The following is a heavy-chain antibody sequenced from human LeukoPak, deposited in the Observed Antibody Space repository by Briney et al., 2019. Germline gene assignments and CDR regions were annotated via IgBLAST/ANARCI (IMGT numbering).Heavy chain of an antibody. CDR1: GFTFRNYW. CDR3: ARDWDGSGWSFDY. Sequence: GGSLRLSCAASGFTFRNYWMSWVRQAPGKGLEWVANIKTDGSEKSYVDSVKGRFTISRDNAKNSLFLQMNSLRAEDTAIYFCARDWDGSGWSFDYWGQGTLVTVSS. D-gene: IGHD6-19*01. CDR2: IKTDGSEK. V-gene: IGHV3-7*01. J-gene: IGHJ4*02.